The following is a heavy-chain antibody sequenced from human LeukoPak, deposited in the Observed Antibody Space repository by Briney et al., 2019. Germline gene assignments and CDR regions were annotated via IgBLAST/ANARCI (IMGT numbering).Heavy chain of an antibody. J-gene: IGHJ5*02. V-gene: IGHV3-66*01. CDR2: IYSGGST. CDR3: ARDGLLWFGPGAFDP. CDR1: GFTVSSNY. D-gene: IGHD3-10*01. Sequence: PGGTLRLSCAASGFTVSSNYMSWVRQAPGKGLEWVSVIYSGGSTYYADSVKGRFTISRDNSKNTLYLQMNSLRAEDTAVYYCARDGLLWFGPGAFDPWGQGTLVTVSS.